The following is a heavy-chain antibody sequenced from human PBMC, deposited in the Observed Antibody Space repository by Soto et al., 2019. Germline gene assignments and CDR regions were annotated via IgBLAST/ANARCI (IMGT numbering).Heavy chain of an antibody. D-gene: IGHD6-25*01. CDR2: INSDGSST. CDR3: ERDGYHIDPFSF. Sequence: EESLRLSYAASGVTFSSYWMHWVRQAPGKGLVWVSRINSDGSSTSYADSVKGRFTISRDNAKNTLYLQMNSLRAEDTAVYYFERDGYHIDPFSFWARGTMASGS. J-gene: IGHJ3*01. V-gene: IGHV3-74*01. CDR1: GVTFSSYW.